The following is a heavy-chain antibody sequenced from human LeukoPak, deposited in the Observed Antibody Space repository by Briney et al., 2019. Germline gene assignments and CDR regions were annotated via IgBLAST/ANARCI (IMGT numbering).Heavy chain of an antibody. CDR2: ISYDGKIK. CDR3: ARGIDGYYDY. CDR1: GFTFRTSP. V-gene: IGHV3-30*04. J-gene: IGHJ4*02. D-gene: IGHD2-2*03. Sequence: GGSLRLSCAASGFTFRTSPMHWVRQALGKGLEWVAVISYDGKIKVYADSVKGRFTISRGIAKNMLYLEMNSLRTEDTAVYYCARGIDGYYDYWGQGTLVTVSS.